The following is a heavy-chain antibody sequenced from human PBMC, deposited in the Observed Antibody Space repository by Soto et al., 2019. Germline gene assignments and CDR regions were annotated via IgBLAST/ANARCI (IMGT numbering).Heavy chain of an antibody. CDR3: ARETRAHNWNDALPPRSNYYYYYMDV. V-gene: IGHV3-33*01. CDR1: GFTFSSYG. Sequence: QVQLVESGGGVVQPGRSLRLSCAASGFTFSSYGMHWVRQAPGKGLEWVAVIWYDGSNKYYADSVKGRFTISRDNSKNPLYLKMNSLRAEDTAVYYCARETRAHNWNDALPPRSNYYYYYMDVWGKGTTVTVSS. D-gene: IGHD1-20*01. CDR2: IWYDGSNK. J-gene: IGHJ6*03.